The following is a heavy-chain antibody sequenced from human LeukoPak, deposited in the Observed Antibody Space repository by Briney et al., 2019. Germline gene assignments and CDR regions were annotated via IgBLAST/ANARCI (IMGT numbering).Heavy chain of an antibody. CDR1: GGTFSSYA. D-gene: IGHD6-6*01. Sequence: ASVKVSCKASGGTFSSYAISWVRQAPGQGLEWMGGIILIFGTANYAQKFQGRVTITADKSTSTAYMELSSLRSEDTAVYYCARVGSSSGIPLDYWGQGTLVTVSS. CDR2: IILIFGTA. CDR3: ARVGSSSGIPLDY. V-gene: IGHV1-69*06. J-gene: IGHJ4*02.